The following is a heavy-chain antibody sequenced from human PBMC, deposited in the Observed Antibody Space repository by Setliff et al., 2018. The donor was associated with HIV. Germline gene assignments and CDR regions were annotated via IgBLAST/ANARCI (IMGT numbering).Heavy chain of an antibody. CDR2: INPNSGGT. Sequence: ASVKVSCKTSGYSFTGYYMHWVRQAPGQGLEWMGWINPNSGGTNYAQKFQGRVTMTRDTSISTAFMDLSSLRSDDTAMYYCARGVGSSWFDSWGQGTLVTVSS. CDR3: ARGVGSSWFDS. J-gene: IGHJ5*01. D-gene: IGHD1-26*01. CDR1: GYSFTGYY. V-gene: IGHV1-2*02.